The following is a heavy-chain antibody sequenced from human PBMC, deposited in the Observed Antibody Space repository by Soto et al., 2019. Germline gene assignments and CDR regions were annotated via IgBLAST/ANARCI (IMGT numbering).Heavy chain of an antibody. V-gene: IGHV1-8*02. CDR3: ARERNMYGMDV. Sequence: ASVKVSCTTSGYTFTDYGINWVRQATGQGLEWMGWMNPNSGNTVYAQKFQDRVTMTRNTSISTAYMELSSLRSEDTAVYYCARERNMYGMDVWGQGTTVTVSS. J-gene: IGHJ6*02. CDR1: GYTFTDYG. D-gene: IGHD1-1*01. CDR2: MNPNSGNT.